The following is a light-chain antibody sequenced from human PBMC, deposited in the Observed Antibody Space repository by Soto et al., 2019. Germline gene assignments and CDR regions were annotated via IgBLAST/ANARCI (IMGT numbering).Light chain of an antibody. CDR2: SAS. J-gene: IGKJ4*02. CDR1: QGVRDD. Sequence: IQMTQSPSSLYASVGDRVTITCRASQGVRDDVGWYQQKPGKAPKLLIYSASPLQSGVPSRFSGSGSGTDFTLNISGLQPEDFAAYYCLQENSYPLTFGGGTKVEIK. V-gene: IGKV1-6*01. CDR3: LQENSYPLT.